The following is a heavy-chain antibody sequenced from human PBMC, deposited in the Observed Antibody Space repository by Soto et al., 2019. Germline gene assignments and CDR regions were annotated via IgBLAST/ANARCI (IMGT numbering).Heavy chain of an antibody. CDR2: INPNSGGT. V-gene: IGHV1-2*02. Sequence: EASVKVSCKPSGYTFTGFYIHWVRQAPGQGLEWMGWINPNSGGTSYAQKFQGRVTMTRDTSISTAYLDLSRLRYDDTAVYYCARDPFEYYDSSGYYDYWGQGTLVTVSS. J-gene: IGHJ4*02. CDR3: ARDPFEYYDSSGYYDY. CDR1: GYTFTGFY. D-gene: IGHD3-22*01.